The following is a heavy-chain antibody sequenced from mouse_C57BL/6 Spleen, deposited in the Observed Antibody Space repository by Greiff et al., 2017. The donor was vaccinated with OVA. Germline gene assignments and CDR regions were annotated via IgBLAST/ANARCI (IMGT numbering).Heavy chain of an antibody. CDR2: FYPGSGSI. Sequence: VQLQQSGAELVKPGASVKLSCKASGYTFTEYTIHWVKQRSGQGLEWIGWFYPGSGSIKYNEKFKDKATLTADKSSSTVDIEFRILTSEDSAVYFFARHGGDYYGSSFFFDYWGQGTTLTVSS. V-gene: IGHV1-62-2*01. CDR1: GYTFTEYT. D-gene: IGHD1-1*01. J-gene: IGHJ2*01. CDR3: ARHGGDYYGSSFFFDY.